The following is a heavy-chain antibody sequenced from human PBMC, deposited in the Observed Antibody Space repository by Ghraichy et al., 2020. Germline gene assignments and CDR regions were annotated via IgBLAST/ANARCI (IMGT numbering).Heavy chain of an antibody. CDR1: GDSVSSNSAA. Sequence: SQTLSLTCAISGDSVSSNSAAWNWIRQSPSRGLEWLGRTYYRSKWYNDYAVSVKSRITINPDTSKNQFSLQLNSVTPEDTAVYYCARVLSVRGSGSHPFDYWGQGTLVTVSS. CDR3: ARVLSVRGSGSHPFDY. D-gene: IGHD6-19*01. V-gene: IGHV6-1*01. J-gene: IGHJ4*02. CDR2: TYYRSKWYN.